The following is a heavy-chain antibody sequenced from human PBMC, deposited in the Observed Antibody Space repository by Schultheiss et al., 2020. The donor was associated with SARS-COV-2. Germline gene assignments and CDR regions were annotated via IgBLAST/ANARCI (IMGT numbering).Heavy chain of an antibody. V-gene: IGHV1-69*05. Sequence: SVKVSCKASGGTFSSYAISWVRQAPGQGLEWMGGIIPIFGTANYAQKLQGRVTMTTDTSTSTAYMELRSLRSDDTAVYYCARVTIEGYGMDVWGQGTTVTVSS. CDR3: ARVTIEGYGMDV. J-gene: IGHJ6*02. D-gene: IGHD1-26*01. CDR1: GGTFSSYA. CDR2: IIPIFGTA.